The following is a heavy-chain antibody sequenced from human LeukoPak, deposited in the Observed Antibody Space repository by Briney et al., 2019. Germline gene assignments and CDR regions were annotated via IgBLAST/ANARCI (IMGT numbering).Heavy chain of an antibody. CDR1: GDSVSIYY. CDR2: IYYRGNT. Sequence: PSETLSLTCTVSGDSVSIYYWSWIRQPPGKGLEWIGYIYYRGNTNYNPSLRSRVTISADRSNNQFSLRLNSVTAADTAVFYCARGEQRGSGTVHFDFWGQGILVTVSS. D-gene: IGHD3-10*01. V-gene: IGHV4-59*02. CDR3: ARGEQRGSGTVHFDF. J-gene: IGHJ4*02.